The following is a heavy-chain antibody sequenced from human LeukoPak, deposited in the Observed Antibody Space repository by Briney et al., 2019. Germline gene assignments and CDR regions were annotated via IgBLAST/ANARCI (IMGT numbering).Heavy chain of an antibody. Sequence: ETLSLTCTVSGGSISSSSHYWGWIRQPPGKGLEWIGSMYYRGSTYHNPSLKSRVTISVDTSKNQFSLKLSSVTAADTAVYYCATTTIRLGYWGQGTLVTVSS. J-gene: IGHJ4*02. V-gene: IGHV4-39*07. CDR2: MYYRGST. CDR1: GGSISSSSHY. CDR3: ATTTIRLGY. D-gene: IGHD1-26*01.